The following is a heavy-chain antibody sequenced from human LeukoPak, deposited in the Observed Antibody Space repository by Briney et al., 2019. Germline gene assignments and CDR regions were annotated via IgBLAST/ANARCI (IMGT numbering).Heavy chain of an antibody. Sequence: GGSLRLSCAASGFTFSSYEMNWVRQAPGKGLEWVSYISSSGSTIYYADSVKGRFTFSRDNAENSLYLQMNSLGAEDTAVYYCARDDHYNYYYMDVWGKGTTVTVSS. V-gene: IGHV3-48*03. CDR3: ARDDHYNYYYMDV. CDR1: GFTFSSYE. J-gene: IGHJ6*03. CDR2: ISSSGSTI.